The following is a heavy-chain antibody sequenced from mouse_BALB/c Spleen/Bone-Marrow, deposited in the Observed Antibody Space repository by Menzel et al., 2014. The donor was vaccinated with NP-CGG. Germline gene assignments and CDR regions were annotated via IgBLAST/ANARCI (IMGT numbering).Heavy chain of an antibody. CDR2: IDPGTGRT. CDR1: GYTFTSYW. V-gene: IGHV1S81*02. Sequence: VQLQQSGAELVKPGASVKLSCKASGYTFTSYWMHWVKQRPVQGLEWIGEIDPGTGRTDYNKKFKSRATLTVDKSSSTAYMHLSSLTSEDSAVYYCARINGYDYWGQGTTPTVPS. CDR3: ARINGYDY. J-gene: IGHJ2*01. D-gene: IGHD2-2*01.